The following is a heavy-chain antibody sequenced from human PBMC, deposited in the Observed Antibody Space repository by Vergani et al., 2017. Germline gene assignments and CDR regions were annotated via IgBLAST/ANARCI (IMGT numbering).Heavy chain of an antibody. CDR1: GGTFSSYA. CDR3: ASRDITIFGVVIIRGYYYYGMDV. Sequence: QVQLVQSGAEVKKPGSSVKVSCKASGGTFSSYAISWVRQAPGQGLEWMGGISPLFGTANYAQKFQGRVTITADESTSTAYMELSSLRSEDTAVYYCASRDITIFGVVIIRGYYYYGMDVWGQXP. CDR2: ISPLFGTA. V-gene: IGHV1-69*01. D-gene: IGHD3-3*01. J-gene: IGHJ6*02.